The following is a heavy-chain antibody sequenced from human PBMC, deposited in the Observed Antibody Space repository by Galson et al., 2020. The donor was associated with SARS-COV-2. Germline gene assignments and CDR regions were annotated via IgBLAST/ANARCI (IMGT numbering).Heavy chain of an antibody. Sequence: ETSETLSLTCTVSGGSISGGGYYWSWIRQYPGKGLEWIGYIYDSGSTYYNPSLKSRVTISVDTSKNQFSLKLTSVTAADTAVYYCAKDLGRQGGYLDFWGRGTMVAVSS. CDR1: GGSISGGGYY. J-gene: IGHJ2*01. D-gene: IGHD1-1*01. V-gene: IGHV4-31*03. CDR2: IYDSGST. CDR3: AKDLGRQGGYLDF.